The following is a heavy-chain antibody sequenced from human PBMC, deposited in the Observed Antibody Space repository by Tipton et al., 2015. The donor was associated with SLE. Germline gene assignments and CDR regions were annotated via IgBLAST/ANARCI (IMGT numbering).Heavy chain of an antibody. CDR2: ISYDGSNK. Sequence: SLRLSCAASGFTFSNYAMHWVRQAPGKGLEWVAVISYDGSNKYYADSVKGRFTISRDNSKNTLYLQMNSLRAEDTAVYYCAREGIGRDGYNVDFFDYWGQGTLVTVSS. CDR1: GFTFSNYA. V-gene: IGHV3-30*04. J-gene: IGHJ4*02. D-gene: IGHD5-24*01. CDR3: AREGIGRDGYNVDFFDY.